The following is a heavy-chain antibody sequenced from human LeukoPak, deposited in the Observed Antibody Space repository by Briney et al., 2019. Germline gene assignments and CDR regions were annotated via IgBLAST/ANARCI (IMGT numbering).Heavy chain of an antibody. V-gene: IGHV3-33*01. CDR2: IWYDGSNK. D-gene: IGHD1-1*01. Sequence: PGGSLRLSCAASGCTFSSYGMHWVRQAPGRGLEWVAVIWYDGSNKYYADSVKGRFTISRGNSKNTLYLQMNSLRAEDTAVYYCARVLLERWYYYGMDVWGQGTTVTVSS. CDR3: ARVLLERWYYYGMDV. J-gene: IGHJ6*02. CDR1: GCTFSSYG.